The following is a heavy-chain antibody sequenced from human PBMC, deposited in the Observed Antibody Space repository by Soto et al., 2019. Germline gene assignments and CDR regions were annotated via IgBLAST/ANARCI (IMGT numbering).Heavy chain of an antibody. V-gene: IGHV1-18*01. Sequence: ASVKVSCKASGYTFTSYGISWVRQAPGQGLEWMGWISAYNGNTNYAQKLQGRVTMTTDTSTSTAYMELRSLRSEDTAVYYCAKDGAAYSGYDYYYYYYGMDVWGQGTTVTVSS. D-gene: IGHD5-12*01. CDR2: ISAYNGNT. CDR3: AKDGAAYSGYDYYYYYYGMDV. CDR1: GYTFTSYG. J-gene: IGHJ6*02.